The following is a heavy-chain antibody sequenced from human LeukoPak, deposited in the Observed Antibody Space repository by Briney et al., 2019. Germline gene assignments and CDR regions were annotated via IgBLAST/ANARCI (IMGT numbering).Heavy chain of an antibody. CDR1: GFTFSSYA. CDR2: ISYDGSNK. Sequence: PGRSLRLSYAASGFTFSSYAMHWVRQAPGKGLEWVAVISYDGSNKYYADSVKGRFTISRDNSKNTLYLQMNSLRAEDTAVYYCARGRDGDYFDYWGQGTLVTVSS. V-gene: IGHV3-30-3*01. CDR3: ARGRDGDYFDY. D-gene: IGHD4-17*01. J-gene: IGHJ4*02.